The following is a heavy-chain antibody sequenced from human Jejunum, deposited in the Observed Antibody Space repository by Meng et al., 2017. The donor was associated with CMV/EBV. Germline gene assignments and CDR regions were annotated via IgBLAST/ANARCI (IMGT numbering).Heavy chain of an antibody. V-gene: IGHV5-51*01. J-gene: IGHJ5*02. Sequence: GSRYTSDWIGWVRQMPGKGPGWMGVILPDDTDTRYSPSFQGQVTISADKSISTAYLQWSSLKASDTAMYYCARRGKESERRNWFDPWGQGTLVTVSS. D-gene: IGHD1-1*01. CDR2: ILPDDTDT. CDR1: GSRYTSDW. CDR3: ARRGKESERRNWFDP.